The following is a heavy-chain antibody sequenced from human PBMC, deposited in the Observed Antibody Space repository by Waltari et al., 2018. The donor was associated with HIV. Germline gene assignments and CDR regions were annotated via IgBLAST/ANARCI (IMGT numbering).Heavy chain of an antibody. J-gene: IGHJ4*02. CDR1: RFTFSSYA. Sequence: QVQLVESGGGVVQPGRSLRLSCAASRFTFSSYAMHWVRQAPDKGREWVAVISYYGDNKYYADSVKGRFTISRDNSKNTLYLQMNSLRAEDTAVYYCAKGASGWSPGYWGQGTLVTVSS. D-gene: IGHD6-19*01. V-gene: IGHV3-30*18. CDR2: ISYYGDNK. CDR3: AKGASGWSPGY.